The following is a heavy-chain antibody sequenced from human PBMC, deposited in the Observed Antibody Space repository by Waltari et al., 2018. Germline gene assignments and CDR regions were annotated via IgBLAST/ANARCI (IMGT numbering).Heavy chain of an antibody. CDR1: GYSFTSYW. CDR2: IYPGDSDT. J-gene: IGHJ4*02. Sequence: EVRLVQSGAEVKKPGESLKISCKGFGYSFTSYWIGWVRQIPGKGLGWMGIIYPGDSDTRYSPSFQGQVTISADKSISTAYLQWSSLKASDTAMYYCARRGYDSSGHDTYYFDYWGQGTLVTVSS. D-gene: IGHD3-22*01. V-gene: IGHV5-51*01. CDR3: ARRGYDSSGHDTYYFDY.